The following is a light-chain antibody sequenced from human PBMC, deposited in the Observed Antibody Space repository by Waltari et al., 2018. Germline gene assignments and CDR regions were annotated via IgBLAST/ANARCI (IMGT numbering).Light chain of an antibody. Sequence: QSVLTQPPSASGTPGPRVTISCSRRNPNTGSLYVSWYQQLPGTAPKPLIYRMNRRPSGVPDRFSGSKSGTSASLAISWLQSEDEADYYCGGWDDTLYAWVFGGGTKLTVL. V-gene: IGLV1-47*01. CDR1: NPNTGSLY. J-gene: IGLJ3*02. CDR2: RMN. CDR3: GGWDDTLYAWV.